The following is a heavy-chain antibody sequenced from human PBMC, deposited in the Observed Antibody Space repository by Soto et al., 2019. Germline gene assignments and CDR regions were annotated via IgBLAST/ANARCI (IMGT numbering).Heavy chain of an antibody. D-gene: IGHD2-2*01. J-gene: IGHJ4*02. CDR1: GGSISTYY. CDR2: IYASGST. Sequence: SETLSLTCTVSGGSISTYYWSWIRQPAGKGLEWIGRIYASGSTNYNPSLKSRVTMSVATSKNQFSLKLSSVTAADTAVYYCARGGMVIIPTATAFDYWGQGTLVTV. CDR3: ARGGMVIIPTATAFDY. V-gene: IGHV4-4*07.